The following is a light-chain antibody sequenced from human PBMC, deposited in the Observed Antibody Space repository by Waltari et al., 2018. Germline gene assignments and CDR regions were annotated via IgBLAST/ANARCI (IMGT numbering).Light chain of an antibody. V-gene: IGKV1-5*01. CDR3: QQYDSTPYT. Sequence: DIQMTQSPSTLSASVGDTVPITCRASQTIITWLAWYQQKPGKAPKLLIYDASTLESGVPSRFSGSGSGTEFTLTISRLEPEDFAVYYCQQYDSTPYTFGQGTKLEIK. CDR2: DAS. J-gene: IGKJ2*01. CDR1: QTIITW.